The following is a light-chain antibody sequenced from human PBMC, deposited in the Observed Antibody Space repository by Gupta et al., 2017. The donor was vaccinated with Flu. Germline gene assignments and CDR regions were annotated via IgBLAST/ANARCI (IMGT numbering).Light chain of an antibody. CDR3: QQRHSIPWT. J-gene: IGKJ1*01. V-gene: IGKV1-39*01. CDR2: AAS. Sequence: SSLSASVGDRVTITCRASQSISSYVNWYQQKAEKAPKLLIYAASSLQSGVTSRFSGGGSGTDFTLTISRLQPEDFATYYCQQRHSIPWTFGQGTKVEIK. CDR1: QSISSY.